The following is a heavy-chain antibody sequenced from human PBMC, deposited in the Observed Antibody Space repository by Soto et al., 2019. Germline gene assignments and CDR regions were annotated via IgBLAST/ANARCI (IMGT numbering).Heavy chain of an antibody. CDR1: GGSNSRSY. CDR2: IYSSGST. D-gene: IGHD6-19*01. Sequence: PTATLSRTGARSGGSNSRSYWSSIRQPPGKGLEWIGYIYSSGSTNYNPSLKSRVTISVDTSKNQFSLKLSSVTAADTAVYYCALAVAGTTTCDYWGQGTLVTVSS. V-gene: IGHV4-59*01. CDR3: ALAVAGTTTCDY. J-gene: IGHJ4*02.